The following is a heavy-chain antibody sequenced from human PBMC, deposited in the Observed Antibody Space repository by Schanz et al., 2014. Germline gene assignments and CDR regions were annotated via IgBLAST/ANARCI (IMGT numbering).Heavy chain of an antibody. J-gene: IGHJ5*02. CDR3: ARDRRRYCSTASCLHDNWFDP. Sequence: QGQLVQSGPEVKEPGASVKVSCEASRYTFNTYGLNWVRQAPGQGLEWMGWISAYTNNTNYAQEVQGRVTMTTDTSTGTAYMELRSLRSDDTAVYYCARDRRRYCSTASCLHDNWFDPWGQGTLVIVSS. CDR1: RYTFNTYG. D-gene: IGHD2-2*01. CDR2: ISAYTNNT. V-gene: IGHV1-18*01.